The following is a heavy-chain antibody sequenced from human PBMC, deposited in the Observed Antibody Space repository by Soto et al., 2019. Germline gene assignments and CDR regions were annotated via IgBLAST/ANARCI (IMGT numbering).Heavy chain of an antibody. CDR3: ARLGGYCSGTSCYGYYGMDV. Sequence: PSETLXLTCTVSGGXISSGPYSWGLIRQPPGKGLEWIGTFHYSGSTYYSPSLESRVTISVDTSKNQFSLKVSSVTAADTAVYYCARLGGYCSGTSCYGYYGMDVWGQGTTVTVSS. V-gene: IGHV4-39*01. D-gene: IGHD2-2*01. CDR1: GGXISSGPYS. J-gene: IGHJ6*02. CDR2: FHYSGST.